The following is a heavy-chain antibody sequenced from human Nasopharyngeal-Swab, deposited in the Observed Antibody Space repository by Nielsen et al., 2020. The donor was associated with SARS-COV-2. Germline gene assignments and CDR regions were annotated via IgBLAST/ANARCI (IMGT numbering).Heavy chain of an antibody. D-gene: IGHD6-19*01. CDR2: IKTDGSEK. J-gene: IGHJ6*02. CDR3: ARDSSAVAGSYYYYGMDV. V-gene: IGHV3-7*01. CDR1: GFTFSSYW. Sequence: GGSLRLSCAASGFTFSSYWMTWVRQAPGKGLEWVANIKTDGSEKYYVDSVKGRFTISRDNAKNSLYLQMNSLRAEDTAVYYCARDSSAVAGSYYYYGMDVWGQGTTVTVSS.